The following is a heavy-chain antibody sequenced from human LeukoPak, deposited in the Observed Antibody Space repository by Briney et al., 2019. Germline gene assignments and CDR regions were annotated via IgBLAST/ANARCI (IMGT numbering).Heavy chain of an antibody. CDR2: ISGSGGST. CDR3: AKDRETRITIFGVVIVSFDY. D-gene: IGHD3-3*01. V-gene: IGHV3-23*01. CDR1: GFTFGSYA. Sequence: PGGSLRLSCAASGFTFGSYAMSWVRQAPGKGLEWVSAISGSGGSTYYADSVKGRFTISRDNSKNTLYLQMNSLRAEDTAVYYCAKDRETRITIFGVVIVSFDYWGQGTLVTVSS. J-gene: IGHJ4*02.